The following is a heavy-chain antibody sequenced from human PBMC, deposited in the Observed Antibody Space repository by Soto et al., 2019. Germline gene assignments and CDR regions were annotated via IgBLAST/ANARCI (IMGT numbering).Heavy chain of an antibody. J-gene: IGHJ5*02. Sequence: EVQLVESGGGLVQPGGSLRLSCAASGFTFSSYSMNWVRQAPGKGLEWVSYISSSSTTKYYADSVKGRFTISRDNAKNSLYLQMNSLRAEDTAVYYCASDGCSGSNCLNWFDPWGQGTLVTVCS. V-gene: IGHV3-48*01. CDR2: ISSSSTTK. D-gene: IGHD2-15*01. CDR1: GFTFSSYS. CDR3: ASDGCSGSNCLNWFDP.